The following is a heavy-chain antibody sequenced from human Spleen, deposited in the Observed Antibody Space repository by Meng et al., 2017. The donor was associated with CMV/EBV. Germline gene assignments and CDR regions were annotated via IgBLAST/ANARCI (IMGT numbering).Heavy chain of an antibody. CDR2: IHYSGIT. Sequence: GSLRLSCSVSGASITSSSHYWAWIRQPPGKGLEWIGSIHYSGITDYSASLKSRVTISLDTSKNQISLRLNSVTAADTAVYYCASGDGDPPEYFRFWGQGTLVTVSS. CDR1: GASITSSSHY. D-gene: IGHD1-14*01. V-gene: IGHV4-39*07. J-gene: IGHJ4*02. CDR3: ASGDGDPPEYFRF.